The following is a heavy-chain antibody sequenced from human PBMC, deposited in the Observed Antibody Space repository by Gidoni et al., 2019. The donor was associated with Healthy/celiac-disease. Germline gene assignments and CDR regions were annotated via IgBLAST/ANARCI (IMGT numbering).Heavy chain of an antibody. V-gene: IGHV1-46*01. CDR1: GYTFTSYY. D-gene: IGHD4-17*01. Sequence: QVQLVQSGAEVKKPGASVKVSCKASGYTFTSYYMHWVRQAPGQGLEWMGIINPRGGSTSYAQKFQGRVTMTRDPSTSTVYMELSSLRSEDTAVYYCATRDYGDYADYWGQGTLVTVSS. CDR2: INPRGGST. CDR3: ATRDYGDYADY. J-gene: IGHJ4*02.